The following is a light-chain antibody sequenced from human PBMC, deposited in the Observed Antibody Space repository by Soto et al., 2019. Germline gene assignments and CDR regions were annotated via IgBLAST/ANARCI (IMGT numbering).Light chain of an antibody. CDR3: HHYET. CDR1: QSVSRSY. CDR2: GAS. V-gene: IGKV3-20*01. Sequence: EIVCTQSPGTLSLSPGYRATISCRASQSVSRSYLGWYQQKPGQAPRLLMYGASIRAAGVPDRFSCSGSGTECTLTISRLEPEEFTVYYCHHYETFGQGTKVEIK. J-gene: IGKJ1*01.